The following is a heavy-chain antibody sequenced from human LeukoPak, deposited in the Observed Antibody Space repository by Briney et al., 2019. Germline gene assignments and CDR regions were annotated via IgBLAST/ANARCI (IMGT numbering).Heavy chain of an antibody. Sequence: NPSETLSLTCAVYGGSFSGYYWSWIRQPPGKGLEWIGEINHSGSTNYNPYLKSRVTISVDTSKNKFSLNLSSVTAADTAVYYCARARYFEPLGYYYMDVWGKGTTVTVSS. CDR2: INHSGST. V-gene: IGHV4-34*01. D-gene: IGHD3-9*01. J-gene: IGHJ6*03. CDR1: GGSFSGYY. CDR3: ARARYFEPLGYYYMDV.